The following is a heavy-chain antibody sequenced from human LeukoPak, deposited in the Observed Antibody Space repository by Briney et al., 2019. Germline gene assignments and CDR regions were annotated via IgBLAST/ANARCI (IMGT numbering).Heavy chain of an antibody. CDR3: AKRITGTTQHIDY. CDR2: IRYDGSNK. V-gene: IGHV3-30*02. CDR1: GFTFSSYG. Sequence: SGRSLRLSCAASGFTFSSYGMHWVRQAPGKGLEWVAFIRYDGSNKYYADSVKGRFTISRDNSKNTLYLQMNSLRAEDTAVYYCAKRITGTTQHIDYWGQGTLVTVSS. J-gene: IGHJ4*02. D-gene: IGHD1-7*01.